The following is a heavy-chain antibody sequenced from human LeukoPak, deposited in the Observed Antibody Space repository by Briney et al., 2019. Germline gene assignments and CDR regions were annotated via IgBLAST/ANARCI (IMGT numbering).Heavy chain of an antibody. CDR1: GYTFTGYY. Sequence: ASVKVSCKASGYTFTGYYMHWVRQAPGQGLEWMGWINPNSGGTNYAQKFQGRVTMTRDTSISTAYMELRSLRSDDTAVYYCARMGYYGSGSYFYYYYMDVWGKGTTVTVSS. CDR3: ARMGYYGSGSYFYYYYMDV. V-gene: IGHV1-2*02. J-gene: IGHJ6*03. CDR2: INPNSGGT. D-gene: IGHD3-10*01.